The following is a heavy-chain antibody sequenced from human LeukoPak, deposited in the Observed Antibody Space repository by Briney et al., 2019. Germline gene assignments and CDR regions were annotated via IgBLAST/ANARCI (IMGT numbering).Heavy chain of an antibody. V-gene: IGHV3-23*01. Sequence: QPGGSLRLSCAASGFTASIYAISWVRQAPGKGLEWVSAVSGSGGSTYYADSVKGRFTISRDNSKDTLYLQMNSLRAEDTAVYYCAKGVYYDYVWGSLGAFDIWGQGTMVTVSS. J-gene: IGHJ3*02. D-gene: IGHD3-16*01. CDR1: GFTASIYA. CDR2: VSGSGGST. CDR3: AKGVYYDYVWGSLGAFDI.